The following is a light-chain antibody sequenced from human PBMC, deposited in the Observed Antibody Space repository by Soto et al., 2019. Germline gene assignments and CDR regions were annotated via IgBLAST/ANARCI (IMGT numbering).Light chain of an antibody. V-gene: IGLV2-23*02. Sequence: QSALTQPASVSGSPGQSITISCTGTSTDIGTYSRVSWYLQYPGKAPKLMIYDVTKRPSGVSNRFSGSRSGSTASLTISGLQAEDEANYYCCSYVAGSNVFGTGTKVTVL. CDR2: DVT. CDR3: CSYVAGSNV. J-gene: IGLJ1*01. CDR1: STDIGTYSR.